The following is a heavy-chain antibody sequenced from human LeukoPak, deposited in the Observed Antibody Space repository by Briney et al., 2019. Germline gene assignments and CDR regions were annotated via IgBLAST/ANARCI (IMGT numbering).Heavy chain of an antibody. J-gene: IGHJ5*02. CDR3: TRRGGSNNNWLGP. CDR1: GYSFTSYW. Sequence: GESLKISCKGSGYSFTSYWIGWVRQMPGRGLEWMGIIYPGDSDTRYSPSFQGQVTVSADKSISTAYLQWSSLKASDTAMYYCTRRGGSNNNWLGPWGQGTLVTVSS. D-gene: IGHD4-11*01. V-gene: IGHV5-51*01. CDR2: IYPGDSDT.